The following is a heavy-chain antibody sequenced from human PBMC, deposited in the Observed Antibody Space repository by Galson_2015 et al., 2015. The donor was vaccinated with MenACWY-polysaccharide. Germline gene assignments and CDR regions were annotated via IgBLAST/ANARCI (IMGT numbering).Heavy chain of an antibody. CDR3: ARDRTSSHWLDS. CDR2: ILSDGSAK. CDR1: GFTFSSYW. V-gene: IGHV3-33*08. Sequence: SLRLSCAASGFTFSSYWMHWVRQAPGKGLDWVALILSDGSAKYYADSVKGRFTISRDNSKSILYLQMDNLRDEDTAVYYCARDRTSSHWLDSWGQGTLVTVSS. D-gene: IGHD6-19*01. J-gene: IGHJ4*02.